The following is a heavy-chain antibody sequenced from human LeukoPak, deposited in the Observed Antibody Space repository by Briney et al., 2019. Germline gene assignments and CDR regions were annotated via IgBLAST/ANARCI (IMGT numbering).Heavy chain of an antibody. CDR1: GGSVSSGSYY. Sequence: SETLSLTCTVSGGSVSSGSYYWSWLRQPPGKGLEWIGYIYYSGSTNYNPSLKSRVTISVDTSKNQFSLKLSSVTAADTAVYYCARDTLVPAALGEGIWFDPWGQETLVTVSS. J-gene: IGHJ5*02. V-gene: IGHV4-61*01. CDR3: ARDTLVPAALGEGIWFDP. CDR2: IYYSGST. D-gene: IGHD2-2*01.